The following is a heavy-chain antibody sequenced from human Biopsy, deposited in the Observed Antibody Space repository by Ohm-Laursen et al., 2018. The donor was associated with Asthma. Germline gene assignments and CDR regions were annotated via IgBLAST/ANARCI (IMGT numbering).Heavy chain of an antibody. CDR3: ARVKDGYNFDY. CDR2: IYHSGST. CDR1: GGSISSGGYS. J-gene: IGHJ4*02. D-gene: IGHD5-24*01. Sequence: QTLSLTCAVSGGSISSGGYSWSWIRQPPGKGLEWIGYIYHSGSTYYNPSLKSRVTISVDRSKNQFSLKLSSVTAADTAVYYCARVKDGYNFDYWGQGALVTVSS. V-gene: IGHV4-30-2*01.